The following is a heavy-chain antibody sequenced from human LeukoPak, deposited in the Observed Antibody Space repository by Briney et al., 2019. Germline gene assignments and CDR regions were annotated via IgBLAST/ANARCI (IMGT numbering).Heavy chain of an antibody. CDR1: GFTFSDYW. CDR3: ARDATRGGDHDY. D-gene: IGHD2-21*01. V-gene: IGHV3-7*03. J-gene: IGHJ4*02. Sequence: PGGSLRLSCAASGFTFSDYWMGWVRQAPGEGLELVANINRDGSGRAYVDSVQGRFTISRDNARNALYLQMSSLRADDTAVYYCARDATRGGDHDYWGQGTLVTVSS. CDR2: INRDGSGR.